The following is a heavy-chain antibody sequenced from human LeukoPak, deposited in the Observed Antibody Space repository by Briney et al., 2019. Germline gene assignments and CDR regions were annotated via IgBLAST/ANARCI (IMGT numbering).Heavy chain of an antibody. CDR2: VHLSGAS. D-gene: IGHD1-26*01. Sequence: PSETLSLTCAVSGGSILTTNWWSWVRQPPGKGLEWIGEVHLSGASNYNPSLKSRVNMPIDKSKNQLSLELTSVTAADTATYYCTRESGAFSPFGFWGQGTLVTVSS. J-gene: IGHJ4*02. CDR3: TRESGAFSPFGF. CDR1: GGSILTTNW. V-gene: IGHV4-4*02.